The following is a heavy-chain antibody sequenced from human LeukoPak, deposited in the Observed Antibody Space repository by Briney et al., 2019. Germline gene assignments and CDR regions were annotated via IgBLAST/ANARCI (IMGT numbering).Heavy chain of an antibody. CDR2: IYTSGST. V-gene: IGHV4-4*07. CDR1: GGSISSYH. J-gene: IGHJ6*03. D-gene: IGHD2-2*02. CDR3: ARSPEHRGIPAAIMHYYYYMDV. Sequence: SETLSLTCTVSGGSISSYHWSWIRQPAGKGLEWIGRIYTSGSTNYNPSLKSRVTMSVDTSKNQFSLKLSSVTAADTAVYYCARSPEHRGIPAAIMHYYYYMDVWGKGTTVTISS.